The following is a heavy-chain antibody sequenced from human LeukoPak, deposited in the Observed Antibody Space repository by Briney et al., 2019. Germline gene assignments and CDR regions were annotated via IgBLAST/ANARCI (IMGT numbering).Heavy chain of an antibody. V-gene: IGHV4-59*08. J-gene: IGHJ4*02. Sequence: SETLSLTCTVSGGSINNYYWSWIRQPPGKGLEWIGYIYYSGSTNYNPSLTSRVTISVDTSKNQFSLKLSSVTAADTAVYYCARGQNYYGSGSYYRSWGQGTLVTVSS. CDR2: IYYSGST. CDR1: GGSINNYY. D-gene: IGHD3-10*01. CDR3: ARGQNYYGSGSYYRS.